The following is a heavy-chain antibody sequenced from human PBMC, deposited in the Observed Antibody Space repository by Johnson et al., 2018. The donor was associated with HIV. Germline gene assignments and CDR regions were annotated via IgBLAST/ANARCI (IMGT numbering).Heavy chain of an antibody. D-gene: IGHD6-19*01. CDR3: AKVAVATAAGGVALDI. CDR2: IRQEGSEK. Sequence: VQLVESGGGLVQPGGSLRLSCAASGFTFSAYWMTWVRQAPGKGLEWVASIRQEGSEKYYVDSVKGRFTISRDNAKNSLYLQMNSLRAEDTAVYYCAKVAVATAAGGVALDIWGPGTMVTVSS. V-gene: IGHV3-7*02. CDR1: GFTFSAYW. J-gene: IGHJ3*02.